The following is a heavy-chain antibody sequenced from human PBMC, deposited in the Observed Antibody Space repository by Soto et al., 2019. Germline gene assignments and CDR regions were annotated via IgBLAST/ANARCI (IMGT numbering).Heavy chain of an antibody. J-gene: IGHJ6*02. CDR2: LIPIFGPA. Sequence: QVQLVQSGAEVKKPGSSVKVSCKASGGTFSSYAISWVRQAPGQGLEWMGGLIPIFGPANYAQKFRGRVPIPADESTSTAYMELSSLRSEDTAVYSCARARVVVVVVAASYYYYGMDVWGQGTTVTVAS. V-gene: IGHV1-69*01. CDR1: GGTFSSYA. D-gene: IGHD2-15*01. CDR3: ARARVVVVVVAASYYYYGMDV.